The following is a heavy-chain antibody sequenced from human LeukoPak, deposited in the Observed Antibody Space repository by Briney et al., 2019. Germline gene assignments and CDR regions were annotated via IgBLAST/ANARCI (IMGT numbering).Heavy chain of an antibody. Sequence: GGSLRLSCAASGFTFSSYAMSWVRQAPGKGLEWVSAISGSGGSTYYADSVKGRFTISRDNSKNTLYLQMNSLRAEDTAVYYCAKDLDDYVWGPGLGAFDIWGQGTMVTVSS. V-gene: IGHV3-23*01. CDR3: AKDLDDYVWGPGLGAFDI. J-gene: IGHJ3*02. D-gene: IGHD3-16*01. CDR1: GFTFSSYA. CDR2: ISGSGGST.